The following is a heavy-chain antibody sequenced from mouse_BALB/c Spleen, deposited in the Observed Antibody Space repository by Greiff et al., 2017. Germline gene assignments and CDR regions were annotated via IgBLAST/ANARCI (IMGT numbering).Heavy chain of an antibody. J-gene: IGHJ3*01. CDR2: INSNGGST. CDR3: ARESTASWFAY. CDR1: GFTFSSYG. D-gene: IGHD1-2*01. V-gene: IGHV5-6-3*01. Sequence: DVQLVESGGGLVQPGGSLTLSCAASGFTFSSYGMSWVRQTPDKRLELVATINSNGGSTYYPDSVKGRFTISRDNAKNTLYLQMSSLKAEDTAMYYCARESTASWFAYWGQGTLVTVSA.